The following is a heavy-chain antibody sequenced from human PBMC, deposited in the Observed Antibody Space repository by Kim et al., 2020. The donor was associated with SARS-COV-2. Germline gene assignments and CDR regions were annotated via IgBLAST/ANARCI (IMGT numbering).Heavy chain of an antibody. J-gene: IGHJ5*02. CDR3: AKDRSEYYPTGFDP. D-gene: IGHD1-1*01. Sequence: ADSVKGRFTISRDNSKNTLYLQMNSLRAEDTAVYYCAKDRSEYYPTGFDPWGQGTLVTVSS. V-gene: IGHV3-23*01.